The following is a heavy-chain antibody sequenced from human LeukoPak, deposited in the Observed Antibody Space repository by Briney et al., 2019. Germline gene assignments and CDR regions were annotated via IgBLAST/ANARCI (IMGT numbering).Heavy chain of an antibody. CDR3: AKGNIAAAGSGVGDY. J-gene: IGHJ4*02. D-gene: IGHD6-13*01. V-gene: IGHV4-59*01. CDR2: ISSGGST. Sequence: SETLSLTCTVSGASITRYFWNWIRQPPGKELEWIGYISSGGSTNYNPSLKSRVTISIDTSKNQFSLKLTSATAADTAVYYCAKGNIAAAGSGVGDYWGQGTLVTVSS. CDR1: GASITRYF.